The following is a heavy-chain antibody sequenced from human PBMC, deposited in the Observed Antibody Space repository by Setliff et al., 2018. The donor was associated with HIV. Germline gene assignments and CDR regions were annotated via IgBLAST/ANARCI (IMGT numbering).Heavy chain of an antibody. Sequence: SGPTLVNPTQTLTLTCSFSGVSLSTSGVTVGWIRQPPGKALEYLALIYWDDDKRYSSSLKSRLTITRDTSKNQVVLTMTNMDPVDTATYYCVHRRLYSSSSDFDYWGQGILVTVSS. CDR3: VHRRLYSSSSDFDY. J-gene: IGHJ4*02. CDR1: GVSLSTSGVT. D-gene: IGHD6-6*01. CDR2: IYWDDDK. V-gene: IGHV2-5*02.